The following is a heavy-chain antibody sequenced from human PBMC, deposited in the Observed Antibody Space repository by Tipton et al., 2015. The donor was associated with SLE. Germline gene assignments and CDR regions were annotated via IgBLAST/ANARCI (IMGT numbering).Heavy chain of an antibody. D-gene: IGHD3-3*01. CDR1: GGSVNIKF. Sequence: TLSLTCTVSGGSVNIKFWSWIRPSPGKGLEWIGYINYSGSTKYSPALNSRVTISLDTSKNQFSLRLKSVTAADTAIYYCARWSLGSRKVFAVGVFDYWGPGRLVTVSS. CDR3: ARWSLGSRKVFAVGVFDY. CDR2: INYSGST. J-gene: IGHJ4*02. V-gene: IGHV4-59*02.